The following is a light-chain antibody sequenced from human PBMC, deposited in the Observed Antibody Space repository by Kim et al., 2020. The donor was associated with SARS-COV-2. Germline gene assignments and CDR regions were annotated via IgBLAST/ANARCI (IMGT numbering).Light chain of an antibody. CDR1: QGISSY. J-gene: IGKJ4*01. CDR3: QQLNTYPRLT. Sequence: SVEDRVTITCRASQGISSYLAWYQQKPGKAPKLLIYAASTLQSGVPSRFSGSGSGTEFTLTISSLQPEDFASYYCQQLNTYPRLTFGGGTKVDIK. V-gene: IGKV1-9*01. CDR2: AAS.